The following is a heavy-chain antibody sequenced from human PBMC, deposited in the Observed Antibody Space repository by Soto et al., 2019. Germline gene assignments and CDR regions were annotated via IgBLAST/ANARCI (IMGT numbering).Heavy chain of an antibody. CDR3: XXXXXXXXVAAPLDY. V-gene: IGHV3-30*03. Sequence: QVQLVESGGGVVQPGRSLRLSCAASGFTFSSYGMHWVRQAPGKGLEWVAVISYDGSNKYYADSVKGRFTISRDNSKXXXXXXXXXXXXXXXXXXXXXXXXXXXXVAAPLDYWGQGTLVTVSS. J-gene: IGHJ4*02. CDR2: ISYDGSNK. D-gene: IGHD2-15*01. CDR1: GFTFSSYG.